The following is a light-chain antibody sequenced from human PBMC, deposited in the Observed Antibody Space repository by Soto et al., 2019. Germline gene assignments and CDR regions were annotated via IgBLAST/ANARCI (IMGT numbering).Light chain of an antibody. V-gene: IGLV2-8*01. CDR3: CAYAGSYTRYV. Sequence: QSVLTQPPSASGSPGQSVTISCTGTSSDVGAFDYVSWYQQHPGKAHKVMIYDVSKRPSGVPDRFSGSKSGNTASMTVSGLQAEDEADYFCCAYAGSYTRYVFGSGTKVTVL. CDR1: SSDVGAFDY. J-gene: IGLJ1*01. CDR2: DVS.